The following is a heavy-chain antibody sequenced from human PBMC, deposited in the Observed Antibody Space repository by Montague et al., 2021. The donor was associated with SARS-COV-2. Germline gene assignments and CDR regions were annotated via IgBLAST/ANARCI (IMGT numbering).Heavy chain of an antibody. CDR1: GDSVSSNSAA. V-gene: IGHV6-1*01. D-gene: IGHD3-9*01. Sequence: CAISGDSVSSNSAAWNWNRQSPSRGLEWLGRTYYRSKWYNDYAVSVKSRITINPDTSKNQFSLQLNSVTPEDTTVYYCARDLKPPGDILTGYLPYSYYMDVWGKGTTVTVSS. CDR3: ARDLKPPGDILTGYLPYSYYMDV. CDR2: TYYRSKWYN. J-gene: IGHJ6*03.